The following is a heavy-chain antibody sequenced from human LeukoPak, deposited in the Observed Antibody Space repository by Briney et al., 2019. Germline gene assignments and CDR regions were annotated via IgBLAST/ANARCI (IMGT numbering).Heavy chain of an antibody. CDR2: ISAYNGNT. D-gene: IGHD6-19*01. CDR1: GYTFTSYG. J-gene: IGHJ3*02. Sequence: GASVKVSFKASGYTFTSYGISWVRQAPGQGLEWMGWISAYNGNTNYAQKFQGRVTITADKSTSTAYMELSRLRSEDTAVYYCARDPDKVIAVAGIGVRYAFDIWGQGTLVTVSS. CDR3: ARDPDKVIAVAGIGVRYAFDI. V-gene: IGHV1-18*01.